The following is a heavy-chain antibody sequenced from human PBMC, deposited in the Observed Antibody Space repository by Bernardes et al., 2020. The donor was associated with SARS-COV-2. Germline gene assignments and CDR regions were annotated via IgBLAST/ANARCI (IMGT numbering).Heavy chain of an antibody. V-gene: IGHV3-23*01. CDR3: ATTPLGTLFDY. CDR2: ISCSGSST. CDR1: GFTFSSYA. Sequence: GGSLRLSCAASGFTFSSYAMSWVRQAPGKGLEWVSAISCSGSSTYYADSVKGRFTISRDNSKNTLYLQMNSLRAEDTAVYYCATTPLGTLFDYWGQGTLVTVSS. J-gene: IGHJ4*02. D-gene: IGHD3-16*01.